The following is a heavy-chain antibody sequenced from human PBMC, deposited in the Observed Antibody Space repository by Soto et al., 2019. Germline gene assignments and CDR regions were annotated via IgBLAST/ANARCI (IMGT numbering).Heavy chain of an antibody. CDR1: GFTFSSNA. V-gene: IGHV3-23*01. CDR3: AKGSTPGRGWFDP. J-gene: IGHJ5*02. D-gene: IGHD3-10*01. Sequence: EVQLLESGGGLVQPGGSLRLSCAASGFTFSSNAMSWVRQAPGKGLEWVSASSGSGGSTYYADSVKGRFTISRDNSKNPLDLQMNSLRAEDTAVYYCAKGSTPGRGWFDPWGQGTLVTVSS. CDR2: SSGSGGST.